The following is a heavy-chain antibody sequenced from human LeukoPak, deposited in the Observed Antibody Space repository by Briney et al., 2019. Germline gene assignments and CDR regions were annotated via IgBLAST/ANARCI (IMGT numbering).Heavy chain of an antibody. CDR3: ARDLVTVTKGFDI. V-gene: IGHV4-59*11. J-gene: IGHJ3*02. CDR1: DDSFSSHY. D-gene: IGHD4-17*01. Sequence: PSETLSLTCAVSDDSFSSHYWTWIRQPPGKGLEWIGYISYIGRTNYKPSLKSRVTISIDTSKNQFSLKLTSVTAADTAVYYCARDLVTVTKGFDIWGQGTMVSVSS. CDR2: ISYIGRT.